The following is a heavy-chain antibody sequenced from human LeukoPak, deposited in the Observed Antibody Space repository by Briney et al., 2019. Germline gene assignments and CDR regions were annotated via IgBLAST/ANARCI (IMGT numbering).Heavy chain of an antibody. CDR3: ARWSGSYPYNFDY. D-gene: IGHD1-26*01. CDR1: GGSISSSNW. CDR2: IYHSGST. Sequence: TGTLSLTCAVSGGSISSSNWWSWVRPPPGKGLEWIGEIYHSGSTNYNPSLKSRVTISVDKSKNQFSLKLSSVTAADTAVYYCARWSGSYPYNFDYWGQGTLVTVSS. V-gene: IGHV4-4*02. J-gene: IGHJ4*02.